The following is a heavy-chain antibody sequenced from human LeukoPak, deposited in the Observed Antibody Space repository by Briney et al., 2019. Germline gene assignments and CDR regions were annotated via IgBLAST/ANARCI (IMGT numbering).Heavy chain of an antibody. J-gene: IGHJ5*02. V-gene: IGHV1-3*01. CDR1: GYSFDSYV. Sequence: ASVKVSCKASGYSFDSYVMHWVRQAPGQRPEWMGWINAGNGDTKFSRKFQGRLIITRDTSATTAYMELSSLRSADTAVYYCARGLDYGGDHWGQGTLVTVSS. CDR3: ARGLDYGGDH. D-gene: IGHD4-23*01. CDR2: INAGNGDT.